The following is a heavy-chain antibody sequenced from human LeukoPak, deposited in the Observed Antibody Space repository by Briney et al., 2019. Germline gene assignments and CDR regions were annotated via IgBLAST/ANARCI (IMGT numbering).Heavy chain of an antibody. CDR2: IYYSGRT. V-gene: IGHV4-31*03. Sequence: PSQTLSLTCTVSGGSISSGGYYWSWIRQHPGKGLEWIGYIYYSGRTYYNPSLKSRVTISVDTSKNQFSLKLSSVTAADTAVYYCAREISYGDYHHYFDYWGQGTLVTVSS. D-gene: IGHD4-17*01. CDR3: AREISYGDYHHYFDY. J-gene: IGHJ4*02. CDR1: GGSISSGGYY.